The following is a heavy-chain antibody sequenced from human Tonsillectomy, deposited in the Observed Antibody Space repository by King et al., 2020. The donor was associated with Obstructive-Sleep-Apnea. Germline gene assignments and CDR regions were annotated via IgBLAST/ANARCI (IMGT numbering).Heavy chain of an antibody. D-gene: IGHD6-13*01. CDR1: GFTFTIYW. CDR3: ARGRSWTDY. V-gene: IGHV3-7*01. J-gene: IGHJ4*02. Sequence: VQLVESGGDLVQPGGSLRLSCAASGFTFTIYWMSWVRQDPGKGLEWVANIKQDGSEKNYVDSVMGRFTISRDNAKNSIYLQMSSLRAEDTGVYYCARGRSWTDYWGQGTLVTVSS. CDR2: IKQDGSEK.